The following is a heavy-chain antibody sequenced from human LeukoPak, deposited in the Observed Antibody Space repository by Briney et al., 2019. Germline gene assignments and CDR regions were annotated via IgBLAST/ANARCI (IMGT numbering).Heavy chain of an antibody. Sequence: SETLSLTCAVYGGSFSGYYWSWIRQPPGKGLEWIGEINHSGSTNYNPSLKSRVTISVDTSKNQFSLKLNSVTAADTAVYYCARRQLGFGSGRYNWFDPWGQGTLVTASS. CDR2: INHSGST. J-gene: IGHJ5*02. CDR3: ARRQLGFGSGRYNWFDP. CDR1: GGSFSGYY. V-gene: IGHV4-34*01. D-gene: IGHD3-3*01.